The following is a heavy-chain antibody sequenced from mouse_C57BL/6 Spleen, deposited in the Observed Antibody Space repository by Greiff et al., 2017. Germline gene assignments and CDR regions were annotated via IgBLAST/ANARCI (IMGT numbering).Heavy chain of an antibody. Sequence: VQLQQSGAELARPGASVKLSCKASGYTFTSSGISWVKQRTGQGLAWIGGIYPRSGNTYYNEKFKGKATLTADKSSSTAYMELRSLTSEDSAVYFCARRYGSSYDYYFDYWGQGTTLTVSS. CDR2: IYPRSGNT. D-gene: IGHD1-1*01. CDR1: GYTFTSSG. V-gene: IGHV1-81*01. J-gene: IGHJ2*01. CDR3: ARRYGSSYDYYFDY.